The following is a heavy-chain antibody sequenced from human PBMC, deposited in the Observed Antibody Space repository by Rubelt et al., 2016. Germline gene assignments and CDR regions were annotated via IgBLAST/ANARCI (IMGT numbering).Heavy chain of an antibody. Sequence: QLQLQESGPGLVKPSETLSLTCTVSGGSISSSSYYWGWIRQPPGKGLEWIGYIYYSGSTNYNPSLKSRGTISVDTSKNQFSLKLSSVTAADTAVYYCARGWLYDAFDIWGQGTMVTVSS. CDR2: IYYSGST. D-gene: IGHD3-22*01. CDR3: ARGWLYDAFDI. V-gene: IGHV4-61*05. J-gene: IGHJ3*02. CDR1: GGSISSSSYY.